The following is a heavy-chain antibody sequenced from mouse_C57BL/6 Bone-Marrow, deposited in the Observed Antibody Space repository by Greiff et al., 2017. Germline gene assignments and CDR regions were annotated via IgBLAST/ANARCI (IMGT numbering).Heavy chain of an antibody. CDR3: AREKGFYYGSSGFAY. V-gene: IGHV5-4*01. Sequence: EVQLVESGGGLVKPGGSLKLSCAASGFTFSSYAMYWVRQTPEKRLEWVATISAGGSYTYYPDNVKCRFTISRDNAKNNLYLQMSHLKSEDTAMYYSAREKGFYYGSSGFAYWGQRTLVTVSA. D-gene: IGHD1-1*01. CDR1: GFTFSSYA. J-gene: IGHJ3*01. CDR2: ISAGGSYT.